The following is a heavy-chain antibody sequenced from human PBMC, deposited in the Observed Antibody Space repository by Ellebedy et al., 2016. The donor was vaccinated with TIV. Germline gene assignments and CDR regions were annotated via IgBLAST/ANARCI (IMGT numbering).Heavy chain of an antibody. V-gene: IGHV3-7*03. D-gene: IGHD4-17*01. J-gene: IGHJ3*01. CDR3: AKVGGTTVTTQLPGHDGFDL. CDR1: GFTFSDYW. Sequence: GESLKISCAASGFTFSDYWMNWVRQAPGKGLEWVANIKPGGNEKFYVGFVVGRFTISSDNANNSLYLQMDSLRAEDTAVYYCAKVGGTTVTTQLPGHDGFDLWGPGTMVTVS. CDR2: IKPGGNEK.